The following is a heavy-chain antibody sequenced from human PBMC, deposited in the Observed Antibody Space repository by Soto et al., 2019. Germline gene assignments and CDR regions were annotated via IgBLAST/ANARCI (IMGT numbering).Heavy chain of an antibody. CDR1: GGSISSSSYY. V-gene: IGHV4-39*01. D-gene: IGHD5-12*01. CDR2: IYYSGST. Sequence: SETLSLTCTVSGGSISSSSYYWGWIRQPPGKGLEWIGSIYYSGSTYYNPSLKSRVTISVDTSKNQFSLKLSSVTAADTAVYYYARNIIGVATIGHFDYWGQGTLVTVSS. J-gene: IGHJ4*02. CDR3: ARNIIGVATIGHFDY.